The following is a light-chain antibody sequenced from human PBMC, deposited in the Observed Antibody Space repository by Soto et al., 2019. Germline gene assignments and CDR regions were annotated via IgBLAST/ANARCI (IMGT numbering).Light chain of an antibody. Sequence: SQMTQSPSTLSASVGDRVTMTCGASSSISTWLAWYQQTPGKAPNLLIYAASSLESGVPSRFSGSGSGTEFTLTISSLQPDDFATYYCQHYNSYSEAFGQGAKVDIK. J-gene: IGKJ1*01. CDR3: QHYNSYSEA. V-gene: IGKV1-5*01. CDR1: SSISTW. CDR2: AAS.